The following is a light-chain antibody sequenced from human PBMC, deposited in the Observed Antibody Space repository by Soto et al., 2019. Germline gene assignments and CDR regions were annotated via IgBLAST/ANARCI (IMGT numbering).Light chain of an antibody. CDR1: QSVGSSY. J-gene: IGKJ4*01. Sequence: VMTQSPATLSVSPGERVTLSCRASQSVGSSYLAWYQQKPGQAPRLLIYGASSRATGIPDRFSGSGSGTDFTLTISRLEPEDFAVYYCQQYGNTHLTFGGGTKVDIK. CDR2: GAS. V-gene: IGKV3-20*01. CDR3: QQYGNTHLT.